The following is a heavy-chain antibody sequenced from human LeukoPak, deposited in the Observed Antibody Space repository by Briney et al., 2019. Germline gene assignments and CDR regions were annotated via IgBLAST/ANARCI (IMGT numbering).Heavy chain of an antibody. V-gene: IGHV3-7*01. J-gene: IGHJ3*01. D-gene: IGHD2-15*01. CDR1: GFPFSSYW. Sequence: PGGSLRLSCGASGFPFSSYWMIWVRQAPGKGLEWVANINQDGSKTYYVDSVKGRFTISRDNAKGSLYLQMNSLRAEDTAVYYCVRDLSPEVPPTYYYDAFDVWGQGTMVTVSS. CDR3: VRDLSPEVPPTYYYDAFDV. CDR2: INQDGSKT.